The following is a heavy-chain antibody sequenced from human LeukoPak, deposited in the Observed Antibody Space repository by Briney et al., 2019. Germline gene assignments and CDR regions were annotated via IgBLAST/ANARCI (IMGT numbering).Heavy chain of an antibody. D-gene: IGHD2-15*01. CDR2: INPNSGGA. CDR3: ARDRNVVVVAANPFGY. V-gene: IGHV1-2*06. Sequence: ASVKVSCKASGYTFTGYYMHWVRQAPGQGLEWMGRINPNSGGANYAQKFQGRVTMTRDTSISTAYMELSRLRSDDTAGYYCARDRNVVVVAANPFGYWGQGTLVTVSS. CDR1: GYTFTGYY. J-gene: IGHJ4*02.